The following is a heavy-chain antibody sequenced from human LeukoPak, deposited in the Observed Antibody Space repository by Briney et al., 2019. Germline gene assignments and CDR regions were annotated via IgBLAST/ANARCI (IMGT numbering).Heavy chain of an antibody. J-gene: IGHJ4*02. Sequence: PGGSLRLSCAASGFTFYNSGMGWGRQAPGRGLEWVSAISGSGGATYYADSVKGRFIISRDGSKNTLYLQMNSLRAEDTAVYYCAIEQWELKYWGQGTLVTVSS. D-gene: IGHD1-26*01. CDR2: ISGSGGAT. CDR1: GFTFYNSG. CDR3: AIEQWELKY. V-gene: IGHV3-23*01.